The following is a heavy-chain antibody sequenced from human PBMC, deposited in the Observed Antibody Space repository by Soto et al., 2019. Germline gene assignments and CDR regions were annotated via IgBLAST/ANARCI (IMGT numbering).Heavy chain of an antibody. CDR3: ARESHYFLGGPRWVWYLDL. CDR2: INDRGSI. V-gene: IGHV4-34*01. D-gene: IGHD3-3*01. J-gene: IGHJ2*01. CDR1: GGSFSGYY. Sequence: QLQLQQWGAGPLRPLETLSLTCGVSGGSFSGYYWAWIRQSPGKGLEWIGEINDRGSINYDPSLKSRVGISVYTWKNHYCRRLRYGTAADLAVYSCARESHYFLGGPRWVWYLDLWGRSTLVTVSS.